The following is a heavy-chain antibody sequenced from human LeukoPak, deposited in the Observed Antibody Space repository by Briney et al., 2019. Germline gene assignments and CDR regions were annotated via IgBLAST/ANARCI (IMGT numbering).Heavy chain of an antibody. CDR1: GGSFSGYY. V-gene: IGHV4-34*01. D-gene: IGHD5-12*01. CDR2: INHSGST. J-gene: IGHJ3*02. CDR3: ARGASRRGYTGRDAFDT. Sequence: SETLSLTCAVYGGSFSGYYWSWIRQPPGKGLEWIGEINHSGSTNYNPSLKSRVTISVDTSKNQFSLKLSSVTAADTAVYYCARGASRRGYTGRDAFDTWGQGTMVTVSS.